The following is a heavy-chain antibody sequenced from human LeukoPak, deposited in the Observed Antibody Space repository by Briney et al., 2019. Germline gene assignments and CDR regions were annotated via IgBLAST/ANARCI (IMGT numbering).Heavy chain of an antibody. CDR2: ISYLSSHV. D-gene: IGHD3-16*01. V-gene: IGHV3-21*01. Sequence: GGSLRLSCSASGFTFSDYDMNWVRQAPGKGLEWVSSISYLSSHVYYGDSVKGRFSISRDNAKNSLYLQMNSLGAEDTAIYYCGRAFPPLRTSSAGDLWGQGILITVSS. CDR1: GFTFSDYD. CDR3: GRAFPPLRTSSAGDL. J-gene: IGHJ4*02.